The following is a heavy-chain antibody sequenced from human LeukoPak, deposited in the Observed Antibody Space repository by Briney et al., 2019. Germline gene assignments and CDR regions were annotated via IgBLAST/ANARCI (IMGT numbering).Heavy chain of an antibody. Sequence: SETLSLTCAVYGGSFSGYYWSWIRQPPGKGLEWIGEINHSGSTNYYPSLKSRVTISVDTSKNQFSLKLSSVTAADTAVYYCARGRYYYGSGSYYNGWGQGTLVTVSS. D-gene: IGHD3-10*01. CDR1: GGSFSGYY. CDR3: ARGRYYYGSGSYYNG. CDR2: INHSGST. J-gene: IGHJ4*02. V-gene: IGHV4-34*01.